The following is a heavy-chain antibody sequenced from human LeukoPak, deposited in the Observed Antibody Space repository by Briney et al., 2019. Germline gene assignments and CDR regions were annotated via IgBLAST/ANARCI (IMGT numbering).Heavy chain of an antibody. D-gene: IGHD5-12*01. CDR2: ISGSGGST. CDR3: AQKRGGYTPFDY. J-gene: IGHJ4*02. Sequence: PGGSLRLSCAASGFTFSSYAMSWVRQAPGKGLEWVSAISGSGGSTYYADSVKGRFTISRDNSKNTLYLQMNSLRAEDTAIYYCAQKRGGYTPFDYWGQGTLVTVSS. V-gene: IGHV3-23*01. CDR1: GFTFSSYA.